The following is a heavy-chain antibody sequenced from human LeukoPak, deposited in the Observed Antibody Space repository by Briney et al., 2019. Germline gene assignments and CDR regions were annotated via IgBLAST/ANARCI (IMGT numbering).Heavy chain of an antibody. D-gene: IGHD3-9*01. V-gene: IGHV3-23*01. CDR3: AKVILTGYYYDS. J-gene: IGHJ5*01. CDR2: ISGSGEST. Sequence: GGSLRLSCAASGLTFDSFGMNWVRQAPGKGLEWVSGISGSGESTHYADSVKGRFTISRDNSKNTLYLQMNSLRVEDTALYYCAKVILTGYYYDSWGQGALVTVSS. CDR1: GLTFDSFG.